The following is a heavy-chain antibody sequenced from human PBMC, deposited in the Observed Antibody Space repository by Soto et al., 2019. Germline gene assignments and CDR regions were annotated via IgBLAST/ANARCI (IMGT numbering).Heavy chain of an antibody. J-gene: IGHJ3*02. D-gene: IGHD2-15*01. CDR1: GYTFTSYD. CDR2: MNPNSGNT. Sequence: GASVKVSCKASGYTFTSYDINWVRQATGQGLEWIGWMNPNSGNTGYAQKFQGRVTMTRNTSISTAYMELSSLRSEDTAVYYCAVVVVVSAAFDIWGQGTMVTVSS. CDR3: AVVVVVSAAFDI. V-gene: IGHV1-8*01.